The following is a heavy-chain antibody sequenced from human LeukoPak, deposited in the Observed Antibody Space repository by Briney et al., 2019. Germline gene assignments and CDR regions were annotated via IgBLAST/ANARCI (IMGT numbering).Heavy chain of an antibody. D-gene: IGHD3-22*01. Sequence: ASVKVSCKASGYTFTGYYMHWVRQAPGQGLEWMGWINPNSGGTNYAQKFQGRVTMTRDTSISTAYMELSRLRSGGTAVYYCARVANYYYSSGYYYWGQRTLVSVSS. CDR3: ARVANYYYSSGYYY. V-gene: IGHV1-2*02. CDR2: INPNSGGT. CDR1: GYTFTGYY. J-gene: IGHJ4*02.